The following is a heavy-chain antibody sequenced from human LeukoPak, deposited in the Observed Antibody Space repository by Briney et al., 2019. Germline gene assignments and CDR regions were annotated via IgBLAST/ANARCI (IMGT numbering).Heavy chain of an antibody. D-gene: IGHD6-19*01. Sequence: ASVKVSCKASGYTFTGYYMHWVRQAPGQGLEWMGWINPNSGGTNYAQKFQGRVTMTRDTSISTAYMELSRLRSDDTAVYYCATSIAVGSSQDYMDVWGKGTTVTISS. J-gene: IGHJ6*03. CDR1: GYTFTGYY. CDR2: INPNSGGT. CDR3: ATSIAVGSSQDYMDV. V-gene: IGHV1-2*02.